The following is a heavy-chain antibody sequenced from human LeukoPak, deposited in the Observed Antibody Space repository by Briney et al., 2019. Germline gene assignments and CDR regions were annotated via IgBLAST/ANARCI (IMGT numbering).Heavy chain of an antibody. CDR1: GFTFSSYA. V-gene: IGHV3-30*04. CDR2: ISYDGSNK. J-gene: IGHJ4*02. D-gene: IGHD5-18*01. CDR3: ARWTIHVDTAMAYFDY. Sequence: PGGSLRLSCAASGFTFSSYAMHWVRQAPGKGLEWVAVISYDGSNKYYADSVKGRFTISRDNSKNTLYLQMNSLRAEDTAVYYCARWTIHVDTAMAYFDYWGQGTLVTVSS.